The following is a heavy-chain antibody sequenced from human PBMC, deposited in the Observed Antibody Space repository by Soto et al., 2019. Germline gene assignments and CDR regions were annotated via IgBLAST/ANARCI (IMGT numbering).Heavy chain of an antibody. CDR1: GGSISSGDYY. J-gene: IGHJ4*02. CDR3: ARKFYGDYGGDYFDY. Sequence: PSETLSLTCTVSGGSISSGDYYWSWIRQPPGKGLEWIGYIYYSGSTYYNPSLKSRVTISVDTSKNQFSLKLSSVTAADTAVYYCARKFYGDYGGDYFDYWGQGTLVTVSS. D-gene: IGHD4-17*01. V-gene: IGHV4-30-4*01. CDR2: IYYSGST.